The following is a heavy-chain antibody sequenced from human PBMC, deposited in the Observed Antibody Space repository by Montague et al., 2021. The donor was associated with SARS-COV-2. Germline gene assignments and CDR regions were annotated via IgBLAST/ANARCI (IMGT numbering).Heavy chain of an antibody. CDR3: ARDSAPGITFFGVVMRQLIPRDYYYGMDV. V-gene: IGHV4-39*07. J-gene: IGHJ6*02. D-gene: IGHD3-3*01. Sequence: SETLSLTCTVSGGSISSSSYYWGWIRQPPGKGLVWIGSIYYSGSTYYNPSLKSRVTISVDTTKNQFSLKLSSVTAADTAVYYCARDSAPGITFFGVVMRQLIPRDYYYGMDVWGQGTTVTVSS. CDR2: IYYSGST. CDR1: GGSISSSSYY.